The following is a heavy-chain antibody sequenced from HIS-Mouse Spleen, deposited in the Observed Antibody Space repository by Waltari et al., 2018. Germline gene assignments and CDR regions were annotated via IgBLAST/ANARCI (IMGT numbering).Heavy chain of an antibody. D-gene: IGHD4-4*01. J-gene: IGHJ4*02. CDR3: ARGHDYSNYFDY. Sequence: QVQLVQSGAEVKKPGASVKVSCKASGYTFTSYDINWVRQATGQGLEWMGWRNPNSGNTRYAQKVQGRVTMTRNTSISTAYMELSSLRSEDTAVYYCARGHDYSNYFDYWGQGTLVTVSS. CDR1: GYTFTSYD. V-gene: IGHV1-8*01. CDR2: RNPNSGNT.